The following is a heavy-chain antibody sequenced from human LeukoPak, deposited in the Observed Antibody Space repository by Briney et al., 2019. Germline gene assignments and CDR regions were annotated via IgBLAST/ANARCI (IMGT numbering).Heavy chain of an antibody. CDR2: IYTSGST. J-gene: IGHJ5*02. Sequence: SETLSLTCTVSGGSISSYYWSWIRQPPGKGLEWIGYIYTSGSTNYNPSLKSRVTISVDTSKNQFSLKLSSVTAADTAVYYCARHYYDLWSGYYTNNWFDPWGQGTPVTVSS. CDR1: GGSISSYY. V-gene: IGHV4-4*09. CDR3: ARHYYDLWSGYYTNNWFDP. D-gene: IGHD3-3*01.